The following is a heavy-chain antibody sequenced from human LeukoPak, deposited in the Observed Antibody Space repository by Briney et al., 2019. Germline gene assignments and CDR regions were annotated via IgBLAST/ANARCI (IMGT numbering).Heavy chain of an antibody. V-gene: IGHV4-4*08. CDR2: LYPSGST. CDR1: IGSHNSRY. D-gene: IGHD6-13*01. CDR3: ARFRGGQHLEPFDY. Sequence: SETLSLTRSVSIGSHNSRYWSWIRQPRAKGLEWIGLLYPSGSTNYNPTLKSRVTISVYTSKNQFSLKLSSVSAADTAVYYCARFRGGQHLEPFDYWGQGTLVTVSS. J-gene: IGHJ4*02.